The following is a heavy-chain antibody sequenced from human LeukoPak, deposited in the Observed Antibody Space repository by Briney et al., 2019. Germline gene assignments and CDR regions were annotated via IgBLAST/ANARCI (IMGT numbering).Heavy chain of an antibody. CDR2: ISAYNGNT. V-gene: IGHV1-18*01. CDR1: GYTFTNYG. J-gene: IGHJ4*02. Sequence: GASVKVSCKASGYTFTNYGVSWMRQAPGQGLEWMGWISAYNGNTNYAQKLQGRVTMTRDMSTSTVYMELSSLRSEDTAVYYCARGLAAAGKGYFDYWGQGTLVTVSS. CDR3: ARGLAAAGKGYFDY. D-gene: IGHD6-13*01.